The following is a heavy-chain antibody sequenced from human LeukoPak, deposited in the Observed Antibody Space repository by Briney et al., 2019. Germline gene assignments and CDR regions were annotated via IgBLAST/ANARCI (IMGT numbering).Heavy chain of an antibody. CDR2: IYYSGST. V-gene: IGHV4-39*07. CDR3: ARSYPSYGMDV. Sequence: PSETLSLTCTVSGGSISSSSYYWGWIRHPPGKGLEWIGSIYYSGSTYYNPSLKSRVTISVDTSKNQFSLKLSSVTAADTAVYYCARSYPSYGMDVWGQGTTVTVSS. CDR1: GGSISSSSYY. J-gene: IGHJ6*02. D-gene: IGHD2-2*02.